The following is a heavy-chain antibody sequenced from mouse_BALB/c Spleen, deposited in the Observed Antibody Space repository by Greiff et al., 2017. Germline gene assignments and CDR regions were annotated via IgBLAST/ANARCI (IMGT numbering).Heavy chain of an antibody. V-gene: IGHV8-12*01. Sequence: QVTLKESGPGILQPSQTLSLTCSFSGFSLSTSGMGVSWIRQPSGKGLEWLAHIYWDDDKRYNPSLKSRLTISKDTSRNQVFLKITSVDTADTATYYCARSEFITTVVAGGGYFDVWGAGTTVTVSS. CDR2: IYWDDDK. CDR1: GFSLSTSGMG. J-gene: IGHJ1*01. CDR3: ARSEFITTVVAGGGYFDV. D-gene: IGHD1-1*01.